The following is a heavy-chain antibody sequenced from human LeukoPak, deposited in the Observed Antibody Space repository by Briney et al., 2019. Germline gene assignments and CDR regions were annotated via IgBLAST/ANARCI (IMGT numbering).Heavy chain of an antibody. V-gene: IGHV3-21*01. Sequence: GGSLRLSCAAAGLTFSSYSMNLVRQAPGKGLEWVSSISSSSSYIYYADSVKGRFTISRDNAKNSLYLQMNSLRAEDTAVYYCARDYYDSSDYFDYWGQGTLVTVSS. CDR1: GLTFSSYS. J-gene: IGHJ4*02. CDR3: ARDYYDSSDYFDY. D-gene: IGHD3-22*01. CDR2: ISSSSSYI.